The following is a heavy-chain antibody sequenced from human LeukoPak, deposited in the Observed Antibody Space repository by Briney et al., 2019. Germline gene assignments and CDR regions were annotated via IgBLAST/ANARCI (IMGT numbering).Heavy chain of an antibody. CDR2: IWYDGSNK. CDR3: ASLGTSYDFWSGYSGNFDY. D-gene: IGHD3-3*01. CDR1: GFTFSSYG. V-gene: IGHV3-33*01. J-gene: IGHJ4*02. Sequence: GRSLRLSCAASGFTFSSYGMHWVRQAPGKGLEWVAVIWYDGSNKYYADSVKGRFTISRDNSKNTLYLQTNSLRAEDTAVYYCASLGTSYDFWSGYSGNFDYWGQGTLVTVSS.